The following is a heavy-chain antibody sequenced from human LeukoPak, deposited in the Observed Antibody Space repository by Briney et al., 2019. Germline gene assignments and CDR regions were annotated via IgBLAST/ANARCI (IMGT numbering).Heavy chain of an antibody. Sequence: PGGSLRLSCADSGFTLSGYWMHWVRQVPGKGLVWVSRIDANGGGTTYADSVKGRFAISRDNAKNTLYLQMSSLRIEDTAVYYCTRVQAGRSGLMDVWGRGTTVTVSS. CDR3: TRVQAGRSGLMDV. J-gene: IGHJ6*02. V-gene: IGHV3-74*01. CDR1: GFTLSGYW. CDR2: IDANGGGT. D-gene: IGHD2-8*02.